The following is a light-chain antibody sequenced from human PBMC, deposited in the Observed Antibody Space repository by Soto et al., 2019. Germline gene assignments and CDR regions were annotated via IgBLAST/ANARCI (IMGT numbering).Light chain of an antibody. Sequence: DIVMTQSTLSLPVTLGQPASISGRSSQSRVNTAGTTFLNRFHQRPGQSPRRLIYKDSNLDCGVPERFSGSGSGTDFTLKISRVEADDFGVYYCMQGYNWPFTFGPGTNVDIK. CDR3: MQGYNWPFT. CDR1: QSRVNTAGTTF. V-gene: IGKV2-30*01. CDR2: KDS. J-gene: IGKJ3*01.